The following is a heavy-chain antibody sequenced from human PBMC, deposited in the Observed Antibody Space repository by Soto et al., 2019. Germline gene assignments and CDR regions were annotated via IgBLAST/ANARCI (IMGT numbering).Heavy chain of an antibody. V-gene: IGHV1-18*01. CDR2: ISAYNGNT. D-gene: IGHD3-3*01. CDR3: ARLNADYDSRYYGMEV. CDR1: GYRVTSYD. Sequence: ASVKVSCKASGYRVTSYDVSWVRQAPGQGLECMGWISAYNGNTNYAQKFQGRVTMTTDTSTSTAYMELRSLRSDDTAVYYCARLNADYDSRYYGMEVWAHGTTVTVSS. J-gene: IGHJ6*02.